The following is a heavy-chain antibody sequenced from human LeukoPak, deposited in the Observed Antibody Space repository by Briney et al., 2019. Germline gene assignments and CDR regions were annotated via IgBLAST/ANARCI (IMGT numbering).Heavy chain of an antibody. V-gene: IGHV4-59*01. Sequence: SETLSLTCTVSGVSISSYYWSWIRRPPGKGLEWIGYIYYSGSTNYNPSLKSRVTISVDTSKNQFSLKLSSVTAADTAVYYCARERNFVVVPAAMQGDAFDIWGQGTMVTVSS. CDR3: ARERNFVVVPAAMQGDAFDI. CDR1: GVSISSYY. CDR2: IYYSGST. J-gene: IGHJ3*02. D-gene: IGHD2-2*01.